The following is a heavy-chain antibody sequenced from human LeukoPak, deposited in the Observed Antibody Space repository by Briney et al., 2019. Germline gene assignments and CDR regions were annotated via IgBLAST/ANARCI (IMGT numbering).Heavy chain of an antibody. D-gene: IGHD6-19*01. V-gene: IGHV3-66*01. J-gene: IGHJ1*01. CDR2: IYSGGST. CDR1: GFTVGSNY. CDR3: AREIAVAKTKGGYFQH. Sequence: GGSLRLSCAASGFTVGSNYMSWVRQAPGKGLEWVSVIYSGGSTYYADSVKGRFTISRDNSKNTLYLQMNSLRAEDTAVYYCAREIAVAKTKGGYFQHWGQGTLVTVSS.